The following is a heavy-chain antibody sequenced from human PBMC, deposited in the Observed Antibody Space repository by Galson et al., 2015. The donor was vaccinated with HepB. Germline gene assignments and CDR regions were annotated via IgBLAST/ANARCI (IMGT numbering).Heavy chain of an antibody. CDR3: AKALGDGYNSDAFDI. V-gene: IGHV3-30*18. Sequence: SLRLSCAASGFTFSSYGMHWVRQAPGKGLEWVAVISYDGSNKYYADSVKGRFTISRDNSKNTLYLQMNSLRAEDTDVYYCAKALGDGYNSDAFDIWGQGTMVTVSS. CDR2: ISYDGSNK. CDR1: GFTFSSYG. J-gene: IGHJ3*02. D-gene: IGHD5-24*01.